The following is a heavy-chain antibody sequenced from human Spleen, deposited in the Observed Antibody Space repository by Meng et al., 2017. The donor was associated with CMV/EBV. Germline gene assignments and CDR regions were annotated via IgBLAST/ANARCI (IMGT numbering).Heavy chain of an antibody. D-gene: IGHD2-2*01. CDR2: ISGSGNTI. V-gene: IGHV3-11*04. J-gene: IGHJ4*02. CDR3: ARDWGYCTTTSCQYFDY. CDR1: FSFSGYY. Sequence: FSFSGYYMSWIRHTPGKGLEWISYISGSGNTISFADSVRGRFTISRDNAKDSVFLQMSSMRAEDTAVYYCARDWGYCTTTSCQYFDYWGQGALVTVSS.